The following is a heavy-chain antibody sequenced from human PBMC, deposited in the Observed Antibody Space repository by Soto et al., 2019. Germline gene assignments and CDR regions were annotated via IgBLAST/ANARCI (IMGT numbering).Heavy chain of an antibody. V-gene: IGHV3-23*01. CDR2: ISNSGGST. CDR1: GFTFSSYA. Sequence: GGSLRLSCAASGFTFSSYAMSWVRQAPGKGLEWVSSISNSGGSTYYADSVKGRFTISRDNSENTLYLQMNSLRAEDTAVYYCAKEDVGGYYYSGLWGRGALVTVSS. D-gene: IGHD1-26*01. J-gene: IGHJ4*02. CDR3: AKEDVGGYYYSGL.